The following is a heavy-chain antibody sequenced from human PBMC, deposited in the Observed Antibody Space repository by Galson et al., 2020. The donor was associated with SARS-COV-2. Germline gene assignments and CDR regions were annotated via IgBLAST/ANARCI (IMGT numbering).Heavy chain of an antibody. Sequence: GGSLRLSCAASGFTFSRYSMHWVRQAPGKGLEWVASITSSGSYKYYADSVKGRFTITRDNSKNTLYLQMNSLRAEERAVYYCARDYGSGWFLGDYWGQGTMVTVSS. CDR1: GFTFSRYS. D-gene: IGHD6-19*01. CDR2: ITSSGSYK. J-gene: IGHJ4*02. V-gene: IGHV3-21*01. CDR3: ARDYGSGWFLGDY.